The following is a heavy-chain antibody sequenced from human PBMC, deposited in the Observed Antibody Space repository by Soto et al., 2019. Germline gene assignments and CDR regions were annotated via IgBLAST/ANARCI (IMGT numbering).Heavy chain of an antibody. V-gene: IGHV1-46*01. CDR1: GYTFTSYY. CDR3: ARETMTDRLSFDY. CDR2: INPSGGST. Sequence: QVQLVQSGAEVKKPGASVKVSCKASGYTFTSYYMHWVRQAPGQGLEWMGIINPSGGSTSYAQKFQGRVTMTRDTATSTVYMEPSSLRSEDTAVYYCARETMTDRLSFDYWGQGTLVTVSS. J-gene: IGHJ4*02. D-gene: IGHD3-22*01.